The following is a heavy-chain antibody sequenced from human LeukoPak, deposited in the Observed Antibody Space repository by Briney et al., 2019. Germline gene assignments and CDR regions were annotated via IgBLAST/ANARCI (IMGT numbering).Heavy chain of an antibody. J-gene: IGHJ4*02. CDR2: IYSGGST. V-gene: IGHV3-53*01. CDR1: GFTVSSNY. CDR3: ATRDYGDYPYFDY. Sequence: SGGSLRLSCAASGFTVSSNYMSWVRQAPGKGLEWVSFIYSGGSTYYADSVKGRFTISRDNSKNTLYLQMNSLRAEDTAVYYCATRDYGDYPYFDYWGQGTLVTVSS. D-gene: IGHD4-17*01.